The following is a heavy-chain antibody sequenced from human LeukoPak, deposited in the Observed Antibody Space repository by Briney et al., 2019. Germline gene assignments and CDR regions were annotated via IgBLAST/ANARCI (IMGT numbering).Heavy chain of an antibody. CDR2: ISYDGSNK. V-gene: IGHV3-30*18. CDR1: GFTFSSYG. Sequence: GRSLRLPCAASGFTFSSYGRHWVRQAPGKGLEWVAVISYDGSNKYYADSVKGRFTISRDNSKNTLYLQMNSLRAEDTAVYYCAKDRVVVVSADDWFDPWGQGTLVTVSS. CDR3: AKDRVVVVSADDWFDP. D-gene: IGHD2-2*01. J-gene: IGHJ5*02.